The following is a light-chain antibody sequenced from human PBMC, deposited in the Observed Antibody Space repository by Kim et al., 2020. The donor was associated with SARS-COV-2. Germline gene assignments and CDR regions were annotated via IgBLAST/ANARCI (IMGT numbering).Light chain of an antibody. CDR1: SLRSDY. V-gene: IGLV3-19*01. J-gene: IGLJ3*02. CDR2: EQN. CDR3: NSRESGVNHVV. Sequence: LGPTVMITRQGDSLRSDYARCDQHKPGQAPVIVIYEQNNRPSGIPDRFSGSSSGKTASMTITGAQAENVADYYCNSRESGVNHVVFGGGTQLTVL.